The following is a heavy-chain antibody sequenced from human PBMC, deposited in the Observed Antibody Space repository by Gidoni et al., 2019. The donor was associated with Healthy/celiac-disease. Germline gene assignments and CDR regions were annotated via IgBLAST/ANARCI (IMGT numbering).Heavy chain of an antibody. CDR3: ERIRGGSWPLRGPEQVDP. V-gene: IGHV2-26*01. D-gene: IGHD1-26*01. Sequence: QVTLKESGPVLVQPTATLTLTCTVSGFSLSNARLGVSWIRQPPGTALEWLAHIYSNDEKSYSTSWKSRLTISKDTAKSQVVLTMTNMDPVDTATYYCERIRGGSWPLRGPEQVDPWGQGTLVTVSS. J-gene: IGHJ5*02. CDR2: IYSNDEK. CDR1: GFSLSNARLG.